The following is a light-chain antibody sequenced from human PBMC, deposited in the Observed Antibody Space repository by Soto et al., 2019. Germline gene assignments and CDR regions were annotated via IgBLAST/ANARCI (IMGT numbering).Light chain of an antibody. CDR1: QSVSTY. CDR2: DAS. CDR3: QQRTSWPPTWT. Sequence: EIVLTQSPAILSLSPGERATLSCRASQSVSTYLAWYQQRPGQAPRLLVYDASNRATDIPARFSGSGSGTAFTPTTSSLEPEDFAVYYCQQRTSWPPTWTFGPGTKVEIK. J-gene: IGKJ1*01. V-gene: IGKV3-11*01.